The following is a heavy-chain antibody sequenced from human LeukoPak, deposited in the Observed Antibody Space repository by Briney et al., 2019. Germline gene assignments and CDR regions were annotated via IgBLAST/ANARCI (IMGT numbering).Heavy chain of an antibody. CDR3: ASKVILGYCSGGSCYDWFDP. V-gene: IGHV1-69*05. D-gene: IGHD2-15*01. Sequence: SVKVSCKASGGTFSSYAISWVRQAPGQGLEWMGGIIPIFGTANYAQKFQGRVTITTDESTSTAYMELSSLRSEDTAVYYCASKVILGYCSGGSCYDWFDPWGLGTLVTVSS. J-gene: IGHJ5*02. CDR1: GGTFSSYA. CDR2: IIPIFGTA.